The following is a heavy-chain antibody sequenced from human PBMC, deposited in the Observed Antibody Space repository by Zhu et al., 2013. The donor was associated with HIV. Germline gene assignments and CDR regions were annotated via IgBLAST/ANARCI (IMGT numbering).Heavy chain of an antibody. Sequence: QVQLVQSGAEVKKPGASVKVSCKASGYTFTGYYMHWVRQAPGQGLEWMGWINPNSGGTNYAQKFQGRVTMTRDTSITSAYMELTRLRSDDTAVYYCARDCPSCEVADAFDIWGQGTSGDRLF. CDR1: GYTFTGYY. J-gene: IGHJ3*02. CDR3: ARDCPSCEVADAFDI. V-gene: IGHV1-2*02. CDR2: INPNSGGT. D-gene: IGHD5-12*01.